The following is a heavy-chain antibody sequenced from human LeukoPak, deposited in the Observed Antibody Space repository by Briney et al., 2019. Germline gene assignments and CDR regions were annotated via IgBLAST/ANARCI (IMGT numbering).Heavy chain of an antibody. D-gene: IGHD4-17*01. Sequence: GGSLRLSCAASGFTFSSYGMRWVRQAPGKGLEWVAVISYDGSNKYYADSVKGRFTVSRDNSKNTLNLQMNSLRAEDTAVYYCAKDMDHDYDDYGFDYWGQGTLVTVSS. J-gene: IGHJ4*02. CDR3: AKDMDHDYDDYGFDY. V-gene: IGHV3-30*18. CDR2: ISYDGSNK. CDR1: GFTFSSYG.